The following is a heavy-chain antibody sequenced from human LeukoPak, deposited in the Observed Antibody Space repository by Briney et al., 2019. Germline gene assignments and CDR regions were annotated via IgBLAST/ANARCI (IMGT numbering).Heavy chain of an antibody. V-gene: IGHV3-20*04. J-gene: IGHJ5*02. CDR1: GLTFDDYG. CDR3: ARVASSSWDNNWFDP. D-gene: IGHD6-13*01. CDR2: INWNGGST. Sequence: PGGSLRLSCAASGLTFDDYGMSWVRQAPRKGLEWVSGINWNGGSTGYADSVKGRFPISRDNAKNSLYLQMNSLRAEDTALYYCARVASSSWDNNWFDPWGQGTLVTVSS.